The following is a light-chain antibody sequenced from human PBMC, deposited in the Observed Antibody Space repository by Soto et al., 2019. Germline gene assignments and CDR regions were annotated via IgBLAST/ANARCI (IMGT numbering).Light chain of an antibody. V-gene: IGKV1-17*03. Sequence: DIQMTQSPSAMSASVGDRVTITCRASQGITNYFAWFQQKPGKVPKRLIYGASSLQSGVPSRFSGSGSGTEFTLTISSLQPGDSATYYCLQHNSYPWTFGQGTKVEIK. CDR3: LQHNSYPWT. CDR1: QGITNY. J-gene: IGKJ1*01. CDR2: GAS.